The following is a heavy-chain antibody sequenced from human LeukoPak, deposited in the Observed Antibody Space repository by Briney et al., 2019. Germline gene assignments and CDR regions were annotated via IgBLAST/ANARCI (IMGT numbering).Heavy chain of an antibody. CDR1: GFTFSSYS. Sequence: PGGSLRLSCAASGFTFSSYSMNWVRQAPGKGLEWVSYISSSSTIYYADSVKGRFTISRDNAKNSLYLQMNSLRVEDTAVYYCARAWGARDCSSTSCYLYYYYGMDVWGQGTTVTVSS. CDR3: ARAWGARDCSSTSCYLYYYYGMDV. D-gene: IGHD2-2*01. J-gene: IGHJ6*02. V-gene: IGHV3-48*01. CDR2: ISSSSTI.